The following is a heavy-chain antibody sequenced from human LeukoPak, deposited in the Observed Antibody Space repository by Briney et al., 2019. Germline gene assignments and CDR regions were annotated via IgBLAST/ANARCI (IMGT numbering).Heavy chain of an antibody. CDR2: INHSGST. Sequence: SETLFLTCAVYGGSFSGYYWSWIRQPPGKGLEWIGEINHSGSTNYNPSLKSRVTISVDTSKNQFSLKLSSVTAAVMAVYYCARGLYSSGWYGGAFDIWGQGTMVTVSS. J-gene: IGHJ3*02. CDR1: GGSFSGYY. D-gene: IGHD6-19*01. V-gene: IGHV4-34*01. CDR3: ARGLYSSGWYGGAFDI.